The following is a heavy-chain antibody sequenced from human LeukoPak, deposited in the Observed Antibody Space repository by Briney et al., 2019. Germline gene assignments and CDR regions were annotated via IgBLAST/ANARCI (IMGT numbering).Heavy chain of an antibody. CDR2: ISAYNGNT. CDR3: ARGPRALDFWSGYYAEFDY. CDR1: GYTFTSYG. Sequence: GASVTVSCKASGYTFTSYGISWVRQAPGQGLEWMGWISAYNGNTNYAQKLQGRVTMTTDTSTSTAYMELRSLRSDDTAVYYCARGPRALDFWSGYYAEFDYWGQGTLVTVSS. D-gene: IGHD3-3*01. V-gene: IGHV1-18*01. J-gene: IGHJ4*02.